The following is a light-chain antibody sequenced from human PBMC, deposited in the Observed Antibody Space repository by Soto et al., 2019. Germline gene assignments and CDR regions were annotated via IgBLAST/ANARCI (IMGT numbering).Light chain of an antibody. V-gene: IGKV3-15*01. Sequence: EIVMTQSPATLSVSPGERATLSCRASQSVSSNLAWYQQKPGQAPRLLIYGASTRATGIPARFSGSGSGTECTRTISSLQSEDFAVYYCQQYNNLWTFGQGTKVEIK. CDR2: GAS. CDR3: QQYNNLWT. J-gene: IGKJ1*01. CDR1: QSVSSN.